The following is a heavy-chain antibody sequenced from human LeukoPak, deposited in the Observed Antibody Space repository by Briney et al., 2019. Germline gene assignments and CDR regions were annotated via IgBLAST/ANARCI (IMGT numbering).Heavy chain of an antibody. CDR1: GFIFSSYS. V-gene: IGHV3-21*01. CDR3: ARLYSSSWYSVIYYYYYYMDV. Sequence: GGSLRLSCAASGFIFSSYSMNWVRQAPGKGLEWVSSISSSSSYIYYADSVKGRFTISRDNAKNSLYLQMNSLRAEDTAVYYCARLYSSSWYSVIYYYYYYMDVWGKGTTVTVSS. J-gene: IGHJ6*03. D-gene: IGHD6-13*01. CDR2: ISSSSSYI.